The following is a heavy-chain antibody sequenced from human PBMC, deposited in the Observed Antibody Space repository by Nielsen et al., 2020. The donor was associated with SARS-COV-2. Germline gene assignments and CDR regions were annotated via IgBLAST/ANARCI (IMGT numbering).Heavy chain of an antibody. Sequence: VRQMPGKGLEWMGIIYPGDSDTRYSPSFQGQVTISADKSISTAYLQWSSLKASDTAMYYCARHPETYCSGGSYYLPLDYWGQGTLVTVSS. V-gene: IGHV5-51*01. CDR2: IYPGDSDT. D-gene: IGHD2-15*01. J-gene: IGHJ4*02. CDR3: ARHPETYCSGGSYYLPLDY.